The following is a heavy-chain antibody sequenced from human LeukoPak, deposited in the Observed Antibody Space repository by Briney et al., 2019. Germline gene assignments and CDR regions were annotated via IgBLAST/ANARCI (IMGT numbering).Heavy chain of an antibody. J-gene: IGHJ4*02. V-gene: IGHV4-59*08. CDR1: GGSISSYY. CDR3: ARHVEVGATNDYFDY. CDR2: IYYSGST. Sequence: PSETLSLTCTGSGGSISSYYWSWIRQPPGKGLEWIGYIYYSGSTNYNPSLKSRVTISVDTSKNQFSLKLSSVTAADTAVYYCARHVEVGATNDYFDYWGQGTLVTVSS. D-gene: IGHD1-26*01.